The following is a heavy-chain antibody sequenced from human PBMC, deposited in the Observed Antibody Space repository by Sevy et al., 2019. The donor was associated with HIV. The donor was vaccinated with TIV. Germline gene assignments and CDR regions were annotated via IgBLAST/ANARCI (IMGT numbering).Heavy chain of an antibody. Sequence: GESLKISWAASGFTVSSSYMIWVRQAPGKGLEWVSVIYAGGTTYYADSVKGRFTISRDNSNNTLYLQMNSLRADDTAVYFCAGDSSSDSLSSFDFWGQGTLVTVSS. V-gene: IGHV3-53*01. D-gene: IGHD6-19*01. CDR1: GFTVSSSY. CDR3: AGDSSSDSLSSFDF. J-gene: IGHJ4*02. CDR2: IYAGGTT.